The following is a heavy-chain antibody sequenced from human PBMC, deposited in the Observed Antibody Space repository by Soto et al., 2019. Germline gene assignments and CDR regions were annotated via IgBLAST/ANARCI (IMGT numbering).Heavy chain of an antibody. Sequence: EVQLVESGGGLVQPGGSLRLSCAGAGFTFSNYWVHWVRQAPGWGLEWVSRIDYGGPTDYADSVRRRFTISRDNAENTLYLQLNSLRREAPAVYYCVRDSHGDYWGQGTQVTVSS. CDR2: IDYGGPT. V-gene: IGHV3-74*01. CDR1: GFTFSNYW. CDR3: VRDSHGDY. J-gene: IGHJ4*02.